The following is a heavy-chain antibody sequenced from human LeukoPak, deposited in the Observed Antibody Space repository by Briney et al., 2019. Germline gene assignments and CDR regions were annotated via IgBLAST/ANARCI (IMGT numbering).Heavy chain of an antibody. CDR3: AKEVAARLFDY. CDR1: GFTVSSNY. Sequence: QPGGSLRLSCAASGFTVSSNYMNWVRQAPGKGLEWVSGISWNSGSIGYADSVKGRFTISRDNAKNSLYLQMNSLRAEDTAVYYCAKEVAARLFDYWGQGTLVTVSS. V-gene: IGHV3-9*01. CDR2: ISWNSGSI. D-gene: IGHD6-6*01. J-gene: IGHJ4*02.